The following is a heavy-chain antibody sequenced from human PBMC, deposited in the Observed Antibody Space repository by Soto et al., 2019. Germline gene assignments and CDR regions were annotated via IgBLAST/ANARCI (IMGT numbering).Heavy chain of an antibody. CDR1: GYTFTSYD. Sequence: ASVKVSCKASGYTFTSYDINWGRKATGQGLEWMGWMNPNSGNTGYAQKFQGRVTMTRNTSISTAHMELSSLRSEDTAVYYCARALRDDYGDYGEYWGQGTLVTVSS. CDR2: MNPNSGNT. D-gene: IGHD4-17*01. J-gene: IGHJ4*02. CDR3: ARALRDDYGDYGEY. V-gene: IGHV1-8*01.